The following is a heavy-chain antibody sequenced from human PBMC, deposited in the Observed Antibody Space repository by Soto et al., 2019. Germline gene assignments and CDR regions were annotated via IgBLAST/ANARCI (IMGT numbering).Heavy chain of an antibody. V-gene: IGHV1-8*01. Sequence: ASVKVSFKASGYSFTSLDINWVRQTTGQGLEWMGWMQPSSGRTGYAQKFQGRVTMTRDTSINTAYMELSSLTSDDTAFYYCARGVTAGVDYWGQGTLVTVSS. D-gene: IGHD1-26*01. J-gene: IGHJ4*02. CDR2: MQPSSGRT. CDR1: GYSFTSLD. CDR3: ARGVTAGVDY.